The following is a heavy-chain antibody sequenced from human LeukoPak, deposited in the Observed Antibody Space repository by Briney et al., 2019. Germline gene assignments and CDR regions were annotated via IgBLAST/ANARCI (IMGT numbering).Heavy chain of an antibody. Sequence: GASVKVSCKASGYTFTGYYMHWVRQAPGQGLEWMGWINPNSGGTNYAQKFQGRVTITRDTSISTAYMELSRLRSDDTAVYYCARDRRNGYNRLFDYWGQGTLVTVSS. CDR2: INPNSGGT. J-gene: IGHJ4*02. CDR3: ARDRRNGYNRLFDY. V-gene: IGHV1-2*02. D-gene: IGHD5-24*01. CDR1: GYTFTGYY.